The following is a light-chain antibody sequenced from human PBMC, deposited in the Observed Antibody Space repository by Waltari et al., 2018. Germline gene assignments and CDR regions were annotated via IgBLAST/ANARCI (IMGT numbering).Light chain of an antibody. CDR2: GAA. Sequence: EIVLTQSPVTLSVSPGERATLSCRASQSVSNNLAWYQQNPGQAPRLLIYGAATRATGIPARFSGSGSGTEFTLTISSLQSEDFAVYYCQQYNNWRTFGQGTKLEIK. J-gene: IGKJ2*02. CDR1: QSVSNN. V-gene: IGKV3-15*01. CDR3: QQYNNWRT.